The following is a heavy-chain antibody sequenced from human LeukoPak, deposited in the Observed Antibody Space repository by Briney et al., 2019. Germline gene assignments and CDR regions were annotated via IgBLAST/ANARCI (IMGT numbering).Heavy chain of an antibody. CDR2: MNPNSGNT. J-gene: IGHJ6*02. Sequence: ASVKVSCKASGYTFTSYDINWVRQATRQGLEWMGWMNPNSGNTGYAQKFQGRVTMTRNTSISTAYMELSSLRSEDTAVYYCARGGGASITMVRGVIIAHYYYGMDVWGQGTTVTVSS. CDR1: GYTFTSYD. CDR3: ARGGGASITMVRGVIIAHYYYGMDV. V-gene: IGHV1-8*01. D-gene: IGHD3-10*01.